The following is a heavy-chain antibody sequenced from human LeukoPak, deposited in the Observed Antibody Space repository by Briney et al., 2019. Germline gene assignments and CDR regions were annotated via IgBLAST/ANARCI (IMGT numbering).Heavy chain of an antibody. CDR3: ARTLGYCSSTSCRYWYFDL. CDR2: ISGSGGST. V-gene: IGHV3-23*01. J-gene: IGHJ2*01. Sequence: GGSLRLSCAASGFTFSSDAMSWVRQAPGKGLEWVSAISGSGGSTYYADSVKGRFTISRDNAKNSLYLQMNSLRAEDTAVYYCARTLGYCSSTSCRYWYFDLWGRGTLVTVSS. CDR1: GFTFSSDA. D-gene: IGHD2-2*01.